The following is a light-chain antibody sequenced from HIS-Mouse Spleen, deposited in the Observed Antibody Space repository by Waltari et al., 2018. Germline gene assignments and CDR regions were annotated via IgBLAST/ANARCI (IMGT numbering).Light chain of an antibody. Sequence: IVLPPSPGTLSLSPGERATLPCRASQSVSRRYLAWYQQKPGQAPRLLIYGASRRATGIPDRFSGSGSGTDFTLTISRLEPEDFAVYYCQQYGSSPWTFGQGTKVEIK. V-gene: IGKV3-20*01. CDR3: QQYGSSPWT. J-gene: IGKJ1*01. CDR1: QSVSRRY. CDR2: GAS.